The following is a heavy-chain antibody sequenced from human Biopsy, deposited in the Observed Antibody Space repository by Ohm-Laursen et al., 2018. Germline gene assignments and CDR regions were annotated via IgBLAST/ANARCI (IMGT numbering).Heavy chain of an antibody. CDR2: INPSGSTT. V-gene: IGHV1-46*01. Sequence: ASVKVSCKVSGYSFTSYYMHWVRQAPGQGLEWMGMINPSGSTTSYPQIFQGRVTMTRDTSTSTVYMELSSLRSADTAVYFCARNTDWYGDLYYFDYWGQGTLVTVSS. D-gene: IGHD3/OR15-3a*01. CDR3: ARNTDWYGDLYYFDY. CDR1: GYSFTSYY. J-gene: IGHJ4*02.